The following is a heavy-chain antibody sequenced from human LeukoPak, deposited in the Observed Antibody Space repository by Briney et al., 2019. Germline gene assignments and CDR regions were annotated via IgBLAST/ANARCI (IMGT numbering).Heavy chain of an antibody. J-gene: IGHJ4*02. D-gene: IGHD5-18*01. CDR3: ARYGYGGGFDY. Sequence: PGGSLRLSCAASGFTVSSNYMTWVRQAPGKGLEWVSVIYSGGSIYYADSVKGRFTISRDNAENSLYLQMNSLRAEDTAVYYCARYGYGGGFDYWGQGTLVTVSS. CDR1: GFTVSSNY. CDR2: IYSGGSI. V-gene: IGHV3-53*01.